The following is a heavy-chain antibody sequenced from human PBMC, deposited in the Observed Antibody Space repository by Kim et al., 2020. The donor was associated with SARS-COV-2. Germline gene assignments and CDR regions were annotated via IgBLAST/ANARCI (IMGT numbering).Heavy chain of an antibody. CDR3: TTDAQRLLWFGELTDY. V-gene: IGHV3-15*01. Sequence: PVTGRFTISRDDSKNTLYLQMNSRKTEDTAVYYCTTDAQRLLWFGELTDYWGQGTLVTVSS. J-gene: IGHJ4*02. D-gene: IGHD3-10*01.